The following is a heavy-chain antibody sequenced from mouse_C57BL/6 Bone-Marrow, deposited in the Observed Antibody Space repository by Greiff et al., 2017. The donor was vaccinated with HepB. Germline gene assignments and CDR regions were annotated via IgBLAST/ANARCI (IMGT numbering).Heavy chain of an antibody. CDR2: IYPGSGST. CDR1: GYTFTSYW. CDR3: ARWSYYSKRGYYFDY. J-gene: IGHJ2*01. D-gene: IGHD2-5*01. Sequence: QVQLQQPGAELVKPGASVKMSCKASGYTFTSYWITWVKQRPGQGLEWIGDIYPGSGSTNYNEKFKSKATLTVDTSSSTAYMQLSSLTSEDSAVYYCARWSYYSKRGYYFDYWGQGTTLTVSS. V-gene: IGHV1-55*01.